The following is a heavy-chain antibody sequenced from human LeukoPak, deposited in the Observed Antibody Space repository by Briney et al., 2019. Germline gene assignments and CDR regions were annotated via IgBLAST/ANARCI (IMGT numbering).Heavy chain of an antibody. CDR2: IKGDGSAK. CDR1: GFTFSSYG. D-gene: IGHD5-18*01. CDR3: ARDRGWIQHDI. Sequence: GGSLRLSCAASGFTFSSYGMNWVRQAPGKGLEWVAFIKGDGSAKKYVDSVKGRFTISRDNAKNSLFLQMNSLRAEDTAVYYCARDRGWIQHDIWGQGTMVTVSS. V-gene: IGHV3-7*01. J-gene: IGHJ3*02.